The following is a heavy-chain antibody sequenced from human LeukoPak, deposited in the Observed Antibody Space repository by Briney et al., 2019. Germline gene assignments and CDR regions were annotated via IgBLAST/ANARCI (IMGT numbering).Heavy chain of an antibody. CDR2: IYYSGST. CDR3: ARGDRYCSGGSCRYYFDY. Sequence: PSETLSLPCTVSGGSISSYYWSWIRQPPGKGLEWIGYIYYSGSTNYNPSLKSRVTISVDTSKNQFSLKLSSVTAAVTAVYYCARGDRYCSGGSCRYYFDYWGQGTLVTVSS. CDR1: GGSISSYY. D-gene: IGHD2-15*01. J-gene: IGHJ4*02. V-gene: IGHV4-59*01.